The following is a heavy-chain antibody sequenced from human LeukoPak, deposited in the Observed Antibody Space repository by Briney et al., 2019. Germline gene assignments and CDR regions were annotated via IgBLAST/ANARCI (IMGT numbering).Heavy chain of an antibody. V-gene: IGHV3-21*01. CDR1: GFTFSSYS. CDR3: ARDSVVVAHAFDI. Sequence: GGSLRLSCAASGFTFSSYSMNWVRQAPGKGLEWVSSISSSSSYIYCADSVKGRFTISRDNAKNSLYLQMNSLRAEDTAVYYCARDSVVVAHAFDIWGQGTMVTVSS. CDR2: ISSSSSYI. D-gene: IGHD2-15*01. J-gene: IGHJ3*02.